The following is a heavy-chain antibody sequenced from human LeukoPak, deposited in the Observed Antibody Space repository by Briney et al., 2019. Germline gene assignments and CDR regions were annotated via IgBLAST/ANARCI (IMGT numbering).Heavy chain of an antibody. Sequence: PSETLSLTCAVYGGSFSGYYWSWVRQPPGKGLEWIGEINHSGSINYNPSLKSRVTISVDTSKNQFSLKLSSVTAADTAVYYCARAVRGSGSYYRAAEFDPWGQGTLVTVSS. CDR1: GGSFSGYY. V-gene: IGHV4-34*01. J-gene: IGHJ5*02. CDR2: INHSGSI. D-gene: IGHD3-10*01. CDR3: ARAVRGSGSYYRAAEFDP.